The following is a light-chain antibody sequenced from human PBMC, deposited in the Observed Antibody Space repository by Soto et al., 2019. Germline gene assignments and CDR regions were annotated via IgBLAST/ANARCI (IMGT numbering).Light chain of an antibody. V-gene: IGLV2-11*01. CDR1: SSDVGGYNY. Sequence: QSVLTQPRSVSGSPGQSVTISCTGTSSDVGGYNYVSWYHQHPGKAPKLMIFDVNKRPSGVPDRFSGSKSGNTASLTISGLQAEDEAVYYCCSYAGSYTYVFGTGTKLTVL. CDR2: DVN. CDR3: CSYAGSYTYV. J-gene: IGLJ1*01.